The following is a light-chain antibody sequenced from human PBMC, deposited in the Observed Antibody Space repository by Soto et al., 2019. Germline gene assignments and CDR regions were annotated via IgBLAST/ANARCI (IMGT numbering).Light chain of an antibody. CDR3: QQDSSWPLT. V-gene: IGKV3-15*01. CDR1: QDIRSS. J-gene: IGKJ4*01. CDR2: GAS. Sequence: DIVMSQSAATLSVYKGERVTLSCRASQDIRSSLAWYQQKPGQAPRLLIYGASIRATGVPATFSGSGSGTEFTLSISSLQSEHLGVYYCQQDSSWPLTFGGGTKVDIK.